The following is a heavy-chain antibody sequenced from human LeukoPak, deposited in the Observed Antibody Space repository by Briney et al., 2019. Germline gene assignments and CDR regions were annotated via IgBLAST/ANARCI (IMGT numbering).Heavy chain of an antibody. V-gene: IGHV4-38-2*01. CDR1: GYSISSGYY. CDR3: ARLDSGDDYDWFDP. J-gene: IGHJ5*02. Sequence: SETLSLTCAVSGYSISSGYYWGWIRQPPGKGLEWIGSIYHSGSTYYNPSLKSRVTISVDTSKNQFSLKLSSVTAADTAVYYCARLDSGDDYDWFDPWGQGTLVTVSS. CDR2: IYHSGST. D-gene: IGHD5-12*01.